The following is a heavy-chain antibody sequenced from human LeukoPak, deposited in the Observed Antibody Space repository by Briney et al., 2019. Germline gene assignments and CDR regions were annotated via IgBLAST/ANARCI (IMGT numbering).Heavy chain of an antibody. J-gene: IGHJ3*02. V-gene: IGHV4-39*07. D-gene: IGHD3-22*01. CDR1: GGSISTSNYY. CDR2: IFYSGST. Sequence: PSETLSLTCTVSGGSISTSNYYWGWIRQPPGKGLEWIGNIFYSGSTYYSPSVKSRVTISVDTSKNQFSLKLSSVTAADTAVYYCARDLYYDSSRDAFDIWGQGTMVTVSS. CDR3: ARDLYYDSSRDAFDI.